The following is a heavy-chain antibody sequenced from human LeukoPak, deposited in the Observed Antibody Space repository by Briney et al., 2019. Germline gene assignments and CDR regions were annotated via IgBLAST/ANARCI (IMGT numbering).Heavy chain of an antibody. CDR1: GFTFSDYY. CDR3: AGGGFCSTISCYH. Sequence: PGGSLRLSCAASGFTFSDYYMTWIRQAPGKGLEWLSYISSSSTYTYYADSVKGRFTISRDNSKNTVSLQMNSLRAEDTAVYYCAGGGFCSTISCYHWGQGTLVTVSS. CDR2: ISSSSTYT. J-gene: IGHJ4*02. D-gene: IGHD2-2*01. V-gene: IGHV3-11*03.